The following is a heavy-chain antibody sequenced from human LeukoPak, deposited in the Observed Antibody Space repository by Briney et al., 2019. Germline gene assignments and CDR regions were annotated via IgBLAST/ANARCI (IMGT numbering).Heavy chain of an antibody. CDR3: ARIPLGYSGAYYFDY. J-gene: IGHJ4*02. CDR2: ISSSGSV. D-gene: IGHD5-12*01. V-gene: IGHV4-4*09. Sequence: SETLSLTCTVSRGSISGSIRSYYWSWLRQPPGKGLEWIGYISSSGSVNDNPSLRSRVTISVDTSKNQFFLDLSSVSAADTAVYYCARIPLGYSGAYYFDYWGQGTLVTVSP. CDR1: RGSISGSIRSYY.